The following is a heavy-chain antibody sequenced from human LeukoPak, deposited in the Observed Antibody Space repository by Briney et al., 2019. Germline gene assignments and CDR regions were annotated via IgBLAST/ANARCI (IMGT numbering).Heavy chain of an antibody. CDR1: GGSISSSY. CDR3: ARGGGNCGGDCYALDY. CDR2: IYYSGST. Sequence: PSETLSLTCTVSGGSISSSYWSWIRQPPGKGLEWIGYIYYSGSTKYNPSLKSRVTISVDTSKNQFSLKLTSVTAADTAVYYCARGGGNCGGDCYALDYWGQGTRVAVSS. J-gene: IGHJ4*02. D-gene: IGHD2-21*02. V-gene: IGHV4-59*01.